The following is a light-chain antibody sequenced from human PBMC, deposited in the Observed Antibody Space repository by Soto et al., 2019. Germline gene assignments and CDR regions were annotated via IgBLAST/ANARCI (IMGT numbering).Light chain of an antibody. CDR3: QQYNTHS. CDR1: QNVFTW. CDR2: DPS. J-gene: IGKJ4*01. Sequence: DIQMTQSPSTLSASVGDRVTITCRASQNVFTWLAWYQHRPGKAPKLLIYDPSILESGVPSRFSGSGSGTEFTLTITSLQSDDFATYYCQQYNTHSFGGGTKV. V-gene: IGKV1-5*01.